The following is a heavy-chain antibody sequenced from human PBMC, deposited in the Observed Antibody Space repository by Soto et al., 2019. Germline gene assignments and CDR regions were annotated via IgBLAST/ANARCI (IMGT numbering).Heavy chain of an antibody. CDR2: IYYSGST. Sequence: SETLSLTCTVSGGSISSYYWSWIRQPPGKGLEWIGYIYYSGSTNYNPSLKSRVTMTTDTSTRTVYLDLRSLKSDDTAVYYCARGGTPIDYWGQGTLVTVSS. CDR1: GGSISSYY. J-gene: IGHJ4*02. CDR3: ARGGTPIDY. D-gene: IGHD3-16*01. V-gene: IGHV4-59*01.